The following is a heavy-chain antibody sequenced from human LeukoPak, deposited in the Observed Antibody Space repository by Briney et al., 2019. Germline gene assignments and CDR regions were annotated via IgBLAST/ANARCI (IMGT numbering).Heavy chain of an antibody. CDR3: ARSDPPYYYGSGTFDY. Sequence: SETPSLTCAVYGGSFSGYYWSWIRQPPGKGLEWIGEINHSGSTNYNPSLKSRVTISVDTSKNQFSLKLSSVTAADTAVYYCARSDPPYYYGSGTFDYWGQGTLVTVSS. V-gene: IGHV4-34*01. CDR2: INHSGST. CDR1: GGSFSGYY. D-gene: IGHD3-10*01. J-gene: IGHJ4*02.